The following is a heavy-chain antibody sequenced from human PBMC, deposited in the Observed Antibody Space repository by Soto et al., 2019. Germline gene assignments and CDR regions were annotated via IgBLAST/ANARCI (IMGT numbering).Heavy chain of an antibody. Sequence: QVQLQESGPGLVKPSQTLSLTCTVSGGSISNGTYYWSWIRQHPGKGLEWIGYIYYSGSTYYNPSLKSRVTISVDTSNNQFSLRLSFVTAADTAVYYCARAALVPEGLYYYYHGIDVWGPGTTVTVSS. V-gene: IGHV4-31*03. J-gene: IGHJ6*02. CDR3: ARAALVPEGLYYYYHGIDV. CDR2: IYYSGST. D-gene: IGHD2-2*01. CDR1: GGSISNGTYY.